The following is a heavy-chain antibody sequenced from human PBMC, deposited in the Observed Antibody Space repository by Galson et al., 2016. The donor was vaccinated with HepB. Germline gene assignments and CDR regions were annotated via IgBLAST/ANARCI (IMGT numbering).Heavy chain of an antibody. CDR2: IYSANSGDST. CDR3: ASSRGGHCSSTSCPLDY. D-gene: IGHD2-2*01. Sequence: SLRLSCAASGFTVSNNYMSWVRQAPGKGLEWVSVIYSANSGDSTKYADSVKGRFTISRENSKNTLYLQMNSLRPEDTAVYYCASSRGGHCSSTSCPLDYWGQGTLVTVSS. J-gene: IGHJ4*02. V-gene: IGHV3-66*02. CDR1: GFTVSNNY.